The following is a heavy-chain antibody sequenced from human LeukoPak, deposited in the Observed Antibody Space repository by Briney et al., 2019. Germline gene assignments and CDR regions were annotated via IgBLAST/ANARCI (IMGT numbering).Heavy chain of an antibody. V-gene: IGHV4-59*01. CDR1: GGSISSYY. Sequence: SQTLSLTCTVSGGSISSYYWSWIRQPPGKGLEWIGYIYYSGSTNYNPSLKSRVTISVDTSKNQFSLKLSSVTAADTAVYYCARVPGDYYYYYGMDVWGQGTTVTVSS. J-gene: IGHJ6*02. CDR3: ARVPGDYYYYYGMDV. D-gene: IGHD2-21*02. CDR2: IYYSGST.